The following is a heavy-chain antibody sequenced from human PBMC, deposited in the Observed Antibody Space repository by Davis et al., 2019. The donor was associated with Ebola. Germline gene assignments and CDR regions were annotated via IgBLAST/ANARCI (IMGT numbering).Heavy chain of an antibody. Sequence: GESLKISCAASGSTFSSYTMNWVRQAPGKGLEWVSTISDRSEHTHYADSVKGRFTISRDDSKNTVFLHMNTLRAEDTAIYYCTTRLVNHFDYWGQGTLVTVSS. CDR3: TTRLVNHFDY. V-gene: IGHV3-23*01. CDR2: ISDRSEHT. D-gene: IGHD6-19*01. J-gene: IGHJ4*02. CDR1: GSTFSSYT.